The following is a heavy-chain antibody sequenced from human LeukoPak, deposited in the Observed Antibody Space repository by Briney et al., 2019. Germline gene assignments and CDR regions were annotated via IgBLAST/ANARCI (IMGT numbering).Heavy chain of an antibody. CDR2: IYYSGST. V-gene: IGHV4-31*03. Sequence: SQTLSLTCTVSDGSISSGGYYWSWIRQHPGKGLEWIGYIYYSGSTYYNPSLKSRVTISVDTSKNQFSLKLSSVTAADTAVYYCAGISPQGSFFVYWGQGTLVTVSS. J-gene: IGHJ4*02. CDR3: AGISPQGSFFVY. CDR1: DGSISSGGYY. D-gene: IGHD3-10*01.